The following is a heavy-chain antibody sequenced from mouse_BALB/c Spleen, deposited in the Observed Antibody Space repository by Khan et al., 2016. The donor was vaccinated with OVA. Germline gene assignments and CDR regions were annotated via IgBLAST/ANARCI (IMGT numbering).Heavy chain of an antibody. V-gene: IGHV1-76*01. Sequence: QVHVKQSGAELVRPGASVKLSCKTSGYIFTNYWIHWVKQRSGQGLEWIARIYPGTDNTYYNEKLKDKATLTVDKSSSTAYMQLSSLKSDYSAVYFCAREEALYYFDYWGQGTTLTVSS. CDR3: AREEALYYFDY. J-gene: IGHJ2*01. CDR2: IYPGTDNT. CDR1: GYIFTNYW. D-gene: IGHD3-2*02.